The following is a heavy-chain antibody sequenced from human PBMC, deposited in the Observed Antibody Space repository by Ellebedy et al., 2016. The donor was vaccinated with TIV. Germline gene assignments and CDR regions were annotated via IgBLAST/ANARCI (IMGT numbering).Heavy chain of an antibody. CDR1: GFTFSSYG. Sequence: PGGSLRLSCAASGFTFSSYGMHWVRQAPGKGLEWVAVIWYDGSNKYYADSVKGRFTISRDNSKNTLYLQMNSLRGEDTAVYYCARDRGYCTNGVCYKGNYYYYGMDVWGQGTTVTVSS. CDR3: ARDRGYCTNGVCYKGNYYYYGMDV. V-gene: IGHV3-33*08. D-gene: IGHD2-8*01. J-gene: IGHJ6*02. CDR2: IWYDGSNK.